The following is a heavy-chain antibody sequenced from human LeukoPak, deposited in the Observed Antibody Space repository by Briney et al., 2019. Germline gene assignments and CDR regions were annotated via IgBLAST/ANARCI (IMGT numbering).Heavy chain of an antibody. V-gene: IGHV3-23*01. Sequence: GGSLRLSCAASGFTFSSSAVSWVRQAPGKGLEWVSSISGSGSGGSTYYADSVEGRFTISRDNSKNTPYLQMNSLRAEDTAVYYCAKSGYNRFDYWGQGTLVTVSS. CDR3: AKSGYNRFDY. J-gene: IGHJ4*02. CDR1: GFTFSSSA. D-gene: IGHD5-24*01. CDR2: ISGSGSGGST.